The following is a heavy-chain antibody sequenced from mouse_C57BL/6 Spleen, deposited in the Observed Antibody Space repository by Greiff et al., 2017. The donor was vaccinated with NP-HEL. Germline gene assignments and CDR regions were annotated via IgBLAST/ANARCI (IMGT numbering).Heavy chain of an antibody. CDR2: ISSGSSTI. Sequence: EVMLVESGGGLVKPGGSLKLSCAASGFTFSDYGMHWVRQAPEKGLEWVAYISSGSSTIYYADTVKGRFTISRDNAKNTLFLQMTSLRSEDTAMYYCARGGNWDGYYAMDYWGQGTSVTVSS. CDR1: GFTFSDYG. CDR3: ARGGNWDGYYAMDY. D-gene: IGHD4-1*01. J-gene: IGHJ4*01. V-gene: IGHV5-17*01.